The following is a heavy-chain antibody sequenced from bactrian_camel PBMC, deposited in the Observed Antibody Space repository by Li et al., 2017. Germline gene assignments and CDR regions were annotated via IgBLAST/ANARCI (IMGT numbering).Heavy chain of an antibody. D-gene: IGHD3*01. Sequence: QLVESGGDLVPPGGSLRLSCAESGFTFSSYSMHWVRQAPGKGLEWVSTINPSPSTAYYADSVKGRFTISRDNAKNTVYLQMNSLKPEDTAVYYCVRGWDDDTWSFNYWGQGTQVTVS. J-gene: IGHJ4*01. CDR3: VRGWDDDTWSFNY. CDR2: INPSPSTA. CDR1: GFTFSSYS. V-gene: IGHV3S25*01.